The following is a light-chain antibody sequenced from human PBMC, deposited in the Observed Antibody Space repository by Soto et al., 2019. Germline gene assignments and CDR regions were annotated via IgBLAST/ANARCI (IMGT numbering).Light chain of an antibody. V-gene: IGKV3-15*01. Sequence: EIVMTQSPGTLSVSPGEGTTLSCRTSRSVSSNLAWYQQKPGQAARLLIYDASTRATGIPARFSGSGSGTEFTLSIISLQSEDFAVYYFQQYMNWITFGQGPRLEIK. CDR3: QQYMNWIT. CDR1: RSVSSN. CDR2: DAS. J-gene: IGKJ5*01.